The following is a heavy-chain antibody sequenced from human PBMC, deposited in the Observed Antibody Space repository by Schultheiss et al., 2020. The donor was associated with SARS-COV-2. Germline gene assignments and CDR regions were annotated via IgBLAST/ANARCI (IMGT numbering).Heavy chain of an antibody. CDR1: GFTVSSNY. D-gene: IGHD2-2*02. CDR3: AKDRGGRNIVVVPAAIIGCFDY. J-gene: IGHJ4*02. Sequence: GSLRLSCAASGFTVSSNYMSWVRQAPGKGLEWVSVIYSGGSTYYADSVKGRFTISRDNSKNTLYLQMNSLRAEDTAVYYCAKDRGGRNIVVVPAAIIGCFDYWGQGTLVTVSS. V-gene: IGHV3-53*01. CDR2: IYSGGST.